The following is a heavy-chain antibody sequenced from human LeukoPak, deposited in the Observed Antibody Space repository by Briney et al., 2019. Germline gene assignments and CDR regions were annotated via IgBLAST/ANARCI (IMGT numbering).Heavy chain of an antibody. Sequence: SXPTLVKPTQTLTLTCNFSGLSRSTRGMGVDWIRQPRGKALEWLSLNYWDDDKRYSAALKGRLTITKETSQRQVGRTMTNIDPVDTATYYCAHRKSSCSGGSCHPRPFDYWGQGTLVTVSS. V-gene: IGHV2-5*02. CDR3: AHRKSSCSGGSCHPRPFDY. CDR2: NYWDDDK. J-gene: IGHJ4*02. D-gene: IGHD2-15*01. CDR1: GLSRSTRGMG.